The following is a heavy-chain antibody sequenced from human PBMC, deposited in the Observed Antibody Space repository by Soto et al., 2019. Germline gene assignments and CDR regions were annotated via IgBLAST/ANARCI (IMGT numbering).Heavy chain of an antibody. CDR2: IKQDGSEK. V-gene: IGHV3-7*05. CDR1: GFTFSSYW. CDR3: ARESRWYSYYYYGMDV. Sequence: GGSLRLSCAASGFTFSSYWMSWVRQAPGKGLEWVANIKQDGSEKYYVDSVKGRFTISRDNAKNSLYLQMNSLRAEDTAVYYCARESRWYSYYYYGMDVWGQGTTVTVSS. J-gene: IGHJ6*02. D-gene: IGHD6-13*01.